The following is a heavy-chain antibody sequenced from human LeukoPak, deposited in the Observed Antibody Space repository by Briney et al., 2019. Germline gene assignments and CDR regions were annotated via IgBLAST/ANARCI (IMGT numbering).Heavy chain of an antibody. CDR2: IYYSGNT. Sequence: PSETLSLTCAVSGGSISSSTYYWGWIRQPPGKGLEWIGSIYYSGNTYYNPSLKSRVTISVDTSKNHFSLKLSSVTAADTAVYYCARFYDGTGLPRIDYWGQGTLATVSS. V-gene: IGHV4-39*02. CDR3: ARFYDGTGLPRIDY. D-gene: IGHD3-22*01. J-gene: IGHJ4*02. CDR1: GGSISSSTYY.